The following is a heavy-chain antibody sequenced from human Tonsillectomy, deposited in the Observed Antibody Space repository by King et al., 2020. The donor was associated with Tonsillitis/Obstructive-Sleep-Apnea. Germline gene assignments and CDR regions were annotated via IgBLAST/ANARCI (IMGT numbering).Heavy chain of an antibody. CDR2: ISGSGDRT. CDR1: GFTFNSYA. Sequence: VQLVESGGGLVQPGGSLRLSCAASGFTFNSYAMSWVRQAPGKGLEWVSAISGSGDRTYYADSVKGRFTISRDNSKNTLFLQMNSLRAEDTAVYYCAKDPRSAMTTVSGGCDYWGQGTLVTVSS. CDR3: AKDPRSAMTTVSGGCDY. J-gene: IGHJ4*02. V-gene: IGHV3-23*04. D-gene: IGHD4-17*01.